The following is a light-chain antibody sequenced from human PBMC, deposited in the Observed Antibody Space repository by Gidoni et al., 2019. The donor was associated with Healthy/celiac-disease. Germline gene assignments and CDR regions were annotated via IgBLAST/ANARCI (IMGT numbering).Light chain of an antibody. CDR2: AAS. CDR3: QQSYSTPT. J-gene: IGKJ1*01. CDR1: QSISSY. Sequence: DIQITQSPSSLSASVGDRVTITCRASQSISSYFNWYQQKPGKAPKLLIYAASSLQSGVPSRFSGSGSGTDFTLTISSLQPEDFATYYCQQSYSTPTFGQGTKVEIK. V-gene: IGKV1-39*01.